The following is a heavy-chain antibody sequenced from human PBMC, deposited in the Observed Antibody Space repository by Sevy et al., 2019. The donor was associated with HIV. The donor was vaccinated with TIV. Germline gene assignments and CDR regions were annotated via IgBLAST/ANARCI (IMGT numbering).Heavy chain of an antibody. V-gene: IGHV3-7*01. D-gene: IGHD1-26*01. CDR2: INEDGSTK. CDR3: VRALLKADSL. Sequence: GGSLRLSCAASGFNIRTHWMLWVRQAPGKGLEWVANINEDGSTKYYLDSVKGRFTISRDNAENSVFLQMNSLRVEDTAVYYCVRALLKADSLWGQGTLVIVSS. CDR1: GFNIRTHW. J-gene: IGHJ4*02.